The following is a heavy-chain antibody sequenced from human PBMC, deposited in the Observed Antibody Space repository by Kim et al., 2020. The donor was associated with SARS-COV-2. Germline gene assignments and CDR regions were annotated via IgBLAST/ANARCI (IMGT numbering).Heavy chain of an antibody. D-gene: IGHD3-3*01. Sequence: ASVKVSCKASGYTFTSYAMHWVRQAPGQRLEWMGWINAGNGNTKYSQKFQGRVTITRDTSASTAYMELSSLRSEDTAVYYCARDYDFWSGYPTMDVWGQGTTVTVSS. J-gene: IGHJ6*02. V-gene: IGHV1-3*01. CDR3: ARDYDFWSGYPTMDV. CDR2: INAGNGNT. CDR1: GYTFTSYA.